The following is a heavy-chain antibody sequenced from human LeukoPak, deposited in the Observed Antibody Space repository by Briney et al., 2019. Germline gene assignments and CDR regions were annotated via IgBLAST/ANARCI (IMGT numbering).Heavy chain of an antibody. J-gene: IGHJ5*02. Sequence: PGGSLRLSCAASGFTFSSYAMSWVRQAPGKGLEWVSAISGSGGSTYYADSVKGRFTISRDNAKNSLYLQMNSLRAEDTAVYYCAREPQPLRYFDGGFDPWGQGTLVTVSS. D-gene: IGHD3-9*01. CDR1: GFTFSSYA. V-gene: IGHV3-23*01. CDR3: AREPQPLRYFDGGFDP. CDR2: ISGSGGST.